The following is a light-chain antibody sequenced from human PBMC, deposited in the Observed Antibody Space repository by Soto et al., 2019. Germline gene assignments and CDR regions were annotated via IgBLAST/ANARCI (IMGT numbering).Light chain of an antibody. CDR3: QQYDDWLRLT. CDR2: GAS. Sequence: GMTRFPGNPCVSPGERDTLSCRASQSVNIYLACYQQKPGQAPRLLIFGASYRATGIPARFSGSGSGTEFNLTISSLQSEDFAVYFCQQYDDWLRLTFGGGTKVDI. V-gene: IGKV3D-15*01. CDR1: QSVNIY. J-gene: IGKJ4*01.